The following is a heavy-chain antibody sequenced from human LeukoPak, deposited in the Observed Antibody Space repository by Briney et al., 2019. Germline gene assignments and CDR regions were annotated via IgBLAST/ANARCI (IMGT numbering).Heavy chain of an antibody. CDR2: VSISGGST. V-gene: IGHV3-23*01. Sequence: HPGGSLRLSCTASGFTFSSYAMSWVRQAPGKALEWVSAVSISGGSTYDKDSVKGRFTISRDNSKNMLYLQMNSLRAEDTAVYYCAKQVGYCSDGNCYFDYWGQGALVTVSS. CDR1: GFTFSSYA. J-gene: IGHJ4*02. CDR3: AKQVGYCSDGNCYFDY. D-gene: IGHD2-15*01.